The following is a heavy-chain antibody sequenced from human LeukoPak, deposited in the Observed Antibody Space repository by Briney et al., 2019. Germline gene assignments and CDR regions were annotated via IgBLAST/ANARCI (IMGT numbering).Heavy chain of an antibody. V-gene: IGHV4-59*01. D-gene: IGHD3-22*01. CDR1: GGSISSYY. CDR2: IYYSGST. J-gene: IGHJ4*02. Sequence: NASETLSLTCTVSGGSISSYYWSWIRQPPGKGLEWIGYIYYSGSTNYNPSLKSRVTISVDTSKNQFSLKLSSVTAADTAVYYCARDVMASYYDSSGYGDYWGQGTLVTVSS. CDR3: ARDVMASYYDSSGYGDY.